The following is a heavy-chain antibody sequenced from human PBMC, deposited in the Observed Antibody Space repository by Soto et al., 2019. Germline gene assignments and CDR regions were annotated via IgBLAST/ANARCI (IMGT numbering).Heavy chain of an antibody. CDR3: TGQEFSLDKDYVSH. CDR2: TYYIGYT. D-gene: IGHD4-17*01. V-gene: IGHV4-39*01. Sequence: QLQLQESGSGLVKPSETLSLTCTVSYGSISSRSSYWGWIRQTPGKGLKWIGSTYYIGYTHYNPSLKRGVTVSIDPSRTQFPRMRTCLTISETAVPLCTGQEFSLDKDYVSHW. J-gene: IGHJ1*01. CDR1: YGSISSRSSY.